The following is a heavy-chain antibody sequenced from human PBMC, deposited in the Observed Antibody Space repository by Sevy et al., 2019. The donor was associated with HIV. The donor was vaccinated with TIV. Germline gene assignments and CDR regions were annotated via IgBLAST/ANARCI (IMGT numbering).Heavy chain of an antibody. CDR1: GGSFSGYY. CDR3: ARGAIPQEYNAHT. V-gene: IGHV4-34*01. D-gene: IGHD2-21*01. Sequence: SETLSLTCAVYGGSFSGYYWSWIRQPPGKGLEWVGEINNSGSTNYNPSLKSRVTISVDTSKNQFSLKLSSGTAADTAVYYCARGAIPQEYNAHTWGQGTLVTVSS. J-gene: IGHJ4*02. CDR2: INNSGST.